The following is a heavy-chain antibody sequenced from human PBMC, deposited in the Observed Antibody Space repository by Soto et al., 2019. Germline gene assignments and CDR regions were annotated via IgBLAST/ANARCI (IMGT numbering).Heavy chain of an antibody. CDR2: ISGSGGST. J-gene: IGHJ3*02. V-gene: IGHV3-23*01. Sequence: GGSLRLSCAASGFTFSSYAMSWVRQAPGKGLEWVSAISGSGGSTYYADSVKGRFTISRDNSKNTLYLQMNSLRAEDTAVYYCAKLRGSGSYYPLNDAFDIWGQGTMVTVSS. CDR1: GFTFSSYA. CDR3: AKLRGSGSYYPLNDAFDI. D-gene: IGHD3-10*01.